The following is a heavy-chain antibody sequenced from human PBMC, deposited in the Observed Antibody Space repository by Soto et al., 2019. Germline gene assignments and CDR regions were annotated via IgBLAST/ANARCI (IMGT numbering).Heavy chain of an antibody. J-gene: IGHJ2*01. CDR1: GITFSNYA. CDR2: ISSSSTYI. Sequence: EVHLLESGGGLVQPGGSLRLSCTASGITFSNYAMSLVRQAPRKGLEWDSSISSSSTYIYYADSLKGQFTISRDSAKNSLYLQMNRMRAEDTAVYYCARLLEGDYWYFDLWGRGTLVNVYS. CDR3: ARLLEGDYWYFDL. V-gene: IGHV3-21*01. D-gene: IGHD1-1*01.